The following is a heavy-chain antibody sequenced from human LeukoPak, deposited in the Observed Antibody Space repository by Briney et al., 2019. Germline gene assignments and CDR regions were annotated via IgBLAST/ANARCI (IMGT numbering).Heavy chain of an antibody. J-gene: IGHJ4*02. Sequence: NASETLSLTCTVSGGSISSYYWSWIRQPPGKGLEWIGYIYYSGSSYYNPSLRSRVTISVDTSKNHFSLKLSSVTAADTAVYYCARNRDGYNSFDYWGQGTLVTVSS. CDR2: IYYSGSS. CDR1: GGSISSYY. CDR3: ARNRDGYNSFDY. D-gene: IGHD5-24*01. V-gene: IGHV4-59*12.